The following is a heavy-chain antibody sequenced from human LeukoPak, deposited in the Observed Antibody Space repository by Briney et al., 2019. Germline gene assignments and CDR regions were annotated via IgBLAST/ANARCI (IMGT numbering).Heavy chain of an antibody. CDR2: LDPEDGET. D-gene: IGHD1-1*01. Sequence: ASVKVSCKVSGYTLTELSMHWVRQAPGKGLEWMGGLDPEDGETIYAQKFQGRVTMTEDTSTDTAYMELSSLRSEDTAVYYCATLYDWNDVFDYWGQGTLVTVSS. CDR1: GYTLTELS. CDR3: ATLYDWNDVFDY. V-gene: IGHV1-24*01. J-gene: IGHJ4*02.